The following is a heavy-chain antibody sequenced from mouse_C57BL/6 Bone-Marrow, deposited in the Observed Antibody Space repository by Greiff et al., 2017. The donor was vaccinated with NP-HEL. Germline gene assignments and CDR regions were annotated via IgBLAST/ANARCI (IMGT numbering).Heavy chain of an antibody. J-gene: IGHJ3*01. CDR2: IYPRSGVS. CDR1: GYRGASDG. D-gene: IGHD1-2*01. CDR3: ARRATTAVRAY. V-gene: IGHV1-81*01. Sequence: QVQLKQSGAELARGGASVKLSCKALGYRGASDGGRLLGGVTGQCLEWIGEIYPRSGVSYYNETFKGTATLTADNSASTAYMELRSLTSEDSAVYFCARRATTAVRAYWSQGTLVPVSA.